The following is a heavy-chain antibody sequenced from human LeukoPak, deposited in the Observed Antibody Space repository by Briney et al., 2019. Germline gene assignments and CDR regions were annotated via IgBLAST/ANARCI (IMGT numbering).Heavy chain of an antibody. CDR2: SGADGGST. V-gene: IGHV3-23*01. CDR3: AKALNYWYFDL. CDR1: GFTFSTYD. J-gene: IGHJ2*01. Sequence: GGSLRLSCAASGFTFSTYDMSWVRQAPGKGLEWVSASGADGGSTYADSVKGRFTISRDNSKNTLYLQMNSLRAEDTATYYCAKALNYWYFDLWGRGNLVTVSS.